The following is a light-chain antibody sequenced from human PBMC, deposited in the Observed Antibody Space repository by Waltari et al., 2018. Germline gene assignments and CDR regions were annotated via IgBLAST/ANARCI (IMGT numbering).Light chain of an antibody. CDR1: SSDVRGYYY. V-gene: IGLV2-14*01. J-gene: IGLJ1*01. CDR3: SSYTSSSTHYV. Sequence: QSALTQPASVSGSPGQSIPTSCPGTSSDVRGYYYAYWYQQHPGKAPKLIIYEVSNRPSGVSNRFSGSKSGNTASLTISGLQAEDEADYYCSSYTSSSTHYVFGTGTKVTVL. CDR2: EVS.